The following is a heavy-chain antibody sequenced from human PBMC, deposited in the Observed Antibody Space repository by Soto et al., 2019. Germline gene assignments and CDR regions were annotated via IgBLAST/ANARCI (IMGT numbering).Heavy chain of an antibody. J-gene: IGHJ4*02. CDR3: ARGIWSDGSSGYYSNDY. Sequence: SVKVSCKASGGTFSSYAISWVRQAPGQGLEWMGGIIPIFGTANYAQKFQGRVTITADESTSTAYMELSSLRSEDTAVYYCARGIWSDGSSGYYSNDYWGQGTLVTVSS. D-gene: IGHD3-22*01. CDR1: GGTFSSYA. V-gene: IGHV1-69*13. CDR2: IIPIFGTA.